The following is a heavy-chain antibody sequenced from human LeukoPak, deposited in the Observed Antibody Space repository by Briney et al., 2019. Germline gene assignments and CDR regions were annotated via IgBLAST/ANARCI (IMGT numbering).Heavy chain of an antibody. J-gene: IGHJ6*02. Sequence: GGSLRLSCAASGFTFSSYAMSWVRQAPGKGLEWVSAISGGGGGTFYADSVKGRFTISRDNSKNTLYLQMNSLRAEDTAVYYCAKDLGGKPYYYYGIDVWGQGTTVTVSS. CDR1: GFTFSSYA. CDR3: AKDLGGKPYYYYGIDV. V-gene: IGHV3-23*01. CDR2: ISGGGGGT.